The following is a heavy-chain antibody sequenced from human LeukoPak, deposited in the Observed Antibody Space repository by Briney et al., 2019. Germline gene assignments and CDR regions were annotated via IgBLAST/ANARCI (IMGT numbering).Heavy chain of an antibody. CDR3: ASINIRQQLEDRGY. CDR2: IYYSGST. V-gene: IGHV4-39*07. J-gene: IGHJ4*02. CDR1: GGSISSSSYY. Sequence: SETLSLTCTVSGGSISSSSYYWGWIRQPPGKGLEGIGSIYYSGSTYYNPSLKSRVTISVDTSKNQFSLKLSSVTAADTAVYYCASINIRQQLEDRGYWGQGTLVTVSS. D-gene: IGHD6-13*01.